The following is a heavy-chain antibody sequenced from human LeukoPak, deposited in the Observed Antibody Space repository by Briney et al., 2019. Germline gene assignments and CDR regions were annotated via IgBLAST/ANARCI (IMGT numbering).Heavy chain of an antibody. CDR2: IYPGDSDT. CDR3: ASRYCSGGSCYNFDAFDI. D-gene: IGHD2-15*01. CDR1: GYSFTSYW. Sequence: GESLKISCKGSGYSFTSYWIGWVRQMPGKGLEWMGIIYPGDSDTRYSPSFQGQVTISADKSISTAYLQWSGLKASDTAMYYCASRYCSGGSCYNFDAFDIWGQGTMVTVPS. J-gene: IGHJ3*02. V-gene: IGHV5-51*01.